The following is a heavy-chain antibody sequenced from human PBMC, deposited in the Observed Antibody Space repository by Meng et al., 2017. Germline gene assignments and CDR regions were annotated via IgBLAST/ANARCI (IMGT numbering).Heavy chain of an antibody. CDR2: IERKIDGGTT. CDR3: ATDGLTGSPFDY. V-gene: IGHV3-15*04. CDR1: GFTFNNVW. D-gene: IGHD3-10*01. Sequence: VGSGGGLVNPVGSLCLSWAASGFTFNNVWMSWVRQAPGKGLEWVGRIERKIDGGTTHYAAPVKGRFTISRDDSENTLYLQMNSLKIEDTAVYYCATDGLTGSPFDYWGQGTLVTVSS. J-gene: IGHJ4*02.